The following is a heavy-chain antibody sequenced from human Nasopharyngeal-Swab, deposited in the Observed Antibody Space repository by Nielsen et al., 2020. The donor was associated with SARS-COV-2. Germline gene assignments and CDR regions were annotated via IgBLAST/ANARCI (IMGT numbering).Heavy chain of an antibody. D-gene: IGHD3-3*01. CDR1: GGSISSGGYY. V-gene: IGHV4-31*03. Sequence: SETLSLTCTVSGGSISSGGYYWSWIRQHPGKGLEWIGYIYYSGSTYYNPSLKSRVTISVDTSKNQFSLKLSSVTAADTAVYYCARAGSNTIFGVVTTIAALDYWGQGTLVTVSS. CDR2: IYYSGST. CDR3: ARAGSNTIFGVVTTIAALDY. J-gene: IGHJ4*02.